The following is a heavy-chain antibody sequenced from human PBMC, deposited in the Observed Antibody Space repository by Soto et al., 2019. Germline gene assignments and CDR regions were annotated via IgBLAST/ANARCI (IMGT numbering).Heavy chain of an antibody. CDR2: ISGSDGST. D-gene: IGHD6-13*01. J-gene: IGHJ4*02. V-gene: IGHV3-23*01. CDR1: GFTFSSYA. Sequence: PWGSLRLSCAASGFTFSSYAMNWVRQAPGKGLEWVSVISGSDGSTYYADSVKGRFTISRDNSKNTLNLQMNSLRAEDTAVYYCARRSSSWYFDYWGQGTLVTVSS. CDR3: ARRSSSWYFDY.